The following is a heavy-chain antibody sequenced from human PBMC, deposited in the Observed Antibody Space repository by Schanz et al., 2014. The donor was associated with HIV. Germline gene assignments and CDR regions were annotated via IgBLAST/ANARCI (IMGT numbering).Heavy chain of an antibody. V-gene: IGHV1-18*01. Sequence: QVQLVQSGAEVKKPGASVKVSCKASNYTFTSYGISWVRQVPGQGLEWMGWISAYNGNTKYAQRLQGRVTMTADTSTSTAYMELRSLRSDDTAVYYCARDKTVATWAYYYGMDVWGQGTTVTVSS. CDR1: NYTFTSYG. J-gene: IGHJ6*02. D-gene: IGHD4-4*01. CDR3: ARDKTVATWAYYYGMDV. CDR2: ISAYNGNT.